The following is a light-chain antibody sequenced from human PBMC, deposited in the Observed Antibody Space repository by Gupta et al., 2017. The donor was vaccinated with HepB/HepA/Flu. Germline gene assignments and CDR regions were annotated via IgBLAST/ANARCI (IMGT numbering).Light chain of an antibody. CDR3: ATWDDSLNGAV. CDR2: DTN. J-gene: IGLJ3*02. V-gene: IGLV1-44*01. CDR1: NSNIGHNA. Sequence: QSVVTQPPSASGPPGQRVPISCSGSNSNIGHNAVNGYQHLQGSAPKLLIYDTNHRPSGVPDRFSASKSGTSASLAISGLQSEDEADYYCATWDDSLNGAVFGGGTKLTVL.